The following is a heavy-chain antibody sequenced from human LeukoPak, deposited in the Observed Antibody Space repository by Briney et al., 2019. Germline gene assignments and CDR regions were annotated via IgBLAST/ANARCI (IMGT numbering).Heavy chain of an antibody. D-gene: IGHD3-3*01. CDR1: GGSISSSSYY. CDR2: IYYSGST. V-gene: IGHV4-39*01. Sequence: SETLSLTCTVSGGSISSSSYYWGWIRQPPGKGLEWVGSIYYSGSTYYNPSLNSRVTISVDTSKNQFSLKLSSVTAADKAVYYCARLEAYWGQGTLVTVSS. CDR3: ARLEAY. J-gene: IGHJ4*02.